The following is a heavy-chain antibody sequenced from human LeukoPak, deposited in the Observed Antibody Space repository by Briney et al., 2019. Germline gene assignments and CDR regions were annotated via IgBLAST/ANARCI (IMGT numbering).Heavy chain of an antibody. J-gene: IGHJ4*02. CDR2: IKQDGSEK. V-gene: IGHV3-7*03. CDR3: APDILTGYYSFDY. CDR1: GFTFSSYW. D-gene: IGHD3-9*01. Sequence: GGSLRLSCAASGFTFSSYWMSWVRQAPGKGLEWVANIKQDGSEKYYVDSVKGRFTISRDNAKNSLYLQMNSLRAEDTAVYYCAPDILTGYYSFDYWGQGTLVTVSS.